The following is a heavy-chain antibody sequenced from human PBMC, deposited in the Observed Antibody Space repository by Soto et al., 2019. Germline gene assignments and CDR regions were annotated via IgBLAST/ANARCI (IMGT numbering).Heavy chain of an antibody. CDR3: AKARCSGISCYVPDY. J-gene: IGHJ4*01. D-gene: IGHD2-15*01. V-gene: IGHV3-23*01. CDR1: GFTFSSYT. Sequence: PGGSLRLSCAASGFTFSSYTMAWVRQAPGKGLEWVSSISGSGGSPSYADSVQGRFTISRDNPRNTLSLQMNSLRAEDTATYYCAKARCSGISCYVPDYGGHGSLVTVPS. CDR2: ISGSGGSP.